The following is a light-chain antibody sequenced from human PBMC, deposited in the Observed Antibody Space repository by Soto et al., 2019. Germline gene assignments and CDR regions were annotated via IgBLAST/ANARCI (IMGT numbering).Light chain of an antibody. V-gene: IGKV1-27*01. CDR3: QNYNGAPWT. Sequence: DIQMTQSPSSLSASVGDKVTITCRASQGISTYLVWYQQKPGTVPKLLIFAASTLQSGVPSRFSGSGSGTEFTLTISSLQPVDVATYYCQNYNGAPWTFGQGTKVEIK. CDR1: QGISTY. J-gene: IGKJ1*01. CDR2: AAS.